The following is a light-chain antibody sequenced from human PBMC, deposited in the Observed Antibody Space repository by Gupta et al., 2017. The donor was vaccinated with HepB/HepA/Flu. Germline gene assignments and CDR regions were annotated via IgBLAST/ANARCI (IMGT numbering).Light chain of an antibody. J-gene: IGKJ5*01. V-gene: IGKV3-11*01. CDR3: QERSNWPLLT. Sequence: EIVLTQSPATLSLSPGESVTLSCRASQSVGLSFAWYQQKPGQAPRLLVYDAFNRAAGVPAKFSGSGSGTDCTLTISSLEPQDFAIYYCQERSNWPLLTFGQGTRLDIK. CDR1: QSVGLS. CDR2: DAF.